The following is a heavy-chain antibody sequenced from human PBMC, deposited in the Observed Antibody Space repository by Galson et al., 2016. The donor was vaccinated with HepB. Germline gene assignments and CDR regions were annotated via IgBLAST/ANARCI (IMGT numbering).Heavy chain of an antibody. J-gene: IGHJ6*02. V-gene: IGHV3-30*04. CDR3: AREGSLSPDYFYGMDV. Sequence: SLRLSCAASGFTFRNYAMYWVRQAPGKGLEWVAVISYDGSNKYYADSVKGRFTISRDHSKNTQYLQMDSLRAEDTAVYYCAREGSLSPDYFYGMDVWGQGTTVTVSS. CDR2: ISYDGSNK. CDR1: GFTFRNYA. D-gene: IGHD3-10*01.